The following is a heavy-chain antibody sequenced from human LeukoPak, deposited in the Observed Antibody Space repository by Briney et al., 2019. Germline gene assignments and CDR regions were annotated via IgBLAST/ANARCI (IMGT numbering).Heavy chain of an antibody. V-gene: IGHV1-18*01. Sequence: ASVKVSCKASGYTFTSYGISWVRQAPGQGLEWMGWISAYNGNTNYAQKLQGRVTMTTDTSTSTAYMELRSLRPDDTAVYYCARDGDVMITFGGVINWGQGTLVTVSS. J-gene: IGHJ4*02. CDR1: GYTFTSYG. D-gene: IGHD3-16*01. CDR2: ISAYNGNT. CDR3: ARDGDVMITFGGVIN.